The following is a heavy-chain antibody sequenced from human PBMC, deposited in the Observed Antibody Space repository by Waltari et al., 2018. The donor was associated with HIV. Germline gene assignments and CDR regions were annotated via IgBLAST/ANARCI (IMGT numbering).Heavy chain of an antibody. J-gene: IGHJ4*02. V-gene: IGHV1-18*01. CDR3: ARYPEAFDWLLGPYYFDS. CDR1: GYTFTCSA. CDR2: ISAYKGNR. Sequence: QVQLVQSGAEVKMPGASVEVSCNAAGYTFTCSAISLVRQAPGQGLEWMGWISAYKGNRTYAQKLQGRVTMTTDTSTITAYMELRSLRSDDTAVYYCARYPEAFDWLLGPYYFDSWGQGTLVTVSS. D-gene: IGHD3-9*01.